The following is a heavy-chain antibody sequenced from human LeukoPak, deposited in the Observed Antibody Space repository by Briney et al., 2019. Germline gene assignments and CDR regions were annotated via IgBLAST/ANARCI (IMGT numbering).Heavy chain of an antibody. CDR1: GFTFSNYW. CDR3: ASGRQLGY. J-gene: IGHJ4*02. V-gene: IGHV3-7*01. CDR2: IKEDGSEK. Sequence: PGGSLSLSCAASGFTFSNYWMSWVRQAPGKGLEWVANIKEDGSEKYYEDSVKGRFTISRDNARNSLYLQMNSLRAEDTAVYYCASGRQLGYWGQGTLVTVSS. D-gene: IGHD6-13*01.